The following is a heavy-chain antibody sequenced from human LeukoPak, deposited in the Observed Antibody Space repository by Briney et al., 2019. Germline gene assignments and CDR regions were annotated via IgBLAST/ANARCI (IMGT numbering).Heavy chain of an antibody. CDR3: ARSTRSSSWFPGADFFQY. CDR1: GFTFSSYN. J-gene: IGHJ1*01. D-gene: IGHD6-13*01. CDR2: ISSSGGYI. Sequence: GGSLRLSCAASGFTFSSYNMNWVRQAPGKGLEWVSSISSSGGYIYYADSVKGRFSISRDNAKNSLYLQMNSLRAEDTAVYYCARSTRSSSWFPGADFFQYWGQGTLVPVSS. V-gene: IGHV3-21*06.